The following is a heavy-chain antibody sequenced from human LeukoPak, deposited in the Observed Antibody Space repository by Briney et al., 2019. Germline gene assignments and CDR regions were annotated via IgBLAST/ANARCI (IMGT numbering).Heavy chain of an antibody. V-gene: IGHV3-23*01. CDR1: GFTFSSYA. CDR2: VSGSGGST. Sequence: GGSLSLSCAASGFTFSSYAMSWVRPAPGKGLERVSAVSGSGGSTSYTDSVKGRFPIPRAHSKNTLYLQMTSRRAEDTAVYYCAKVSPEYYDYGDYFLPNAFYIWGQGTMVTVSS. D-gene: IGHD4-17*01. J-gene: IGHJ3*02. CDR3: AKVSPEYYDYGDYFLPNAFYI.